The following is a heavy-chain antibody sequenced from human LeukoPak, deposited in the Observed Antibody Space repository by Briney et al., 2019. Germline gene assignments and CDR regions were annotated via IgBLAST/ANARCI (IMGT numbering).Heavy chain of an antibody. CDR2: ISPSGDIT. D-gene: IGHD5-18*01. V-gene: IGHV3-23*01. Sequence: GGSLRLSCAASGFIFSSHGLNWVRHAPGKGLERVSGISPSGDITYYADSVKGRFTISRDNSKNTLYLQMNSLRAEDTAVYYCAKDPSSYSYGGGRFDYWGQGTLVTVSS. CDR3: AKDPSSYSYGGGRFDY. J-gene: IGHJ4*02. CDR1: GFIFSSHG.